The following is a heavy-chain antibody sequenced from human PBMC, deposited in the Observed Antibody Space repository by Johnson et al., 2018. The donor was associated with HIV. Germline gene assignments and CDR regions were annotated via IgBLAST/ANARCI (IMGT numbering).Heavy chain of an antibody. J-gene: IGHJ3*02. CDR1: GFTFSSYW. Sequence: EVQLVESGGGLIQPGGSLRLSCAASGFTFSSYWMSWVRQAPGKGLEWVANIKQDGSEKYYVDSVKGRFTISRDNAKNSLYLQMNSLRAEDTAVYYCAKGDYFDTRAAFDIWGQGTVVIVSS. CDR3: AKGDYFDTRAAFDI. V-gene: IGHV3-7*02. D-gene: IGHD3-22*01. CDR2: IKQDGSEK.